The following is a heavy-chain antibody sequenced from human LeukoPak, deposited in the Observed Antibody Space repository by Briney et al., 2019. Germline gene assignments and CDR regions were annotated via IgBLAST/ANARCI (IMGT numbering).Heavy chain of an antibody. CDR1: GFTFSSLH. CDR3: ARYYDFWSGYYFDY. D-gene: IGHD3-3*01. Sequence: GGSLRLSCTASGFTFSSLHMSWVRQAPGKGLEWVSRINSDGSSTSYADSVKGRFTISRDNAKNTLYLQMNSLRAEDTAVYYCARYYDFWSGYYFDYWGQGTLVTVSS. CDR2: INSDGSST. V-gene: IGHV3-74*01. J-gene: IGHJ4*02.